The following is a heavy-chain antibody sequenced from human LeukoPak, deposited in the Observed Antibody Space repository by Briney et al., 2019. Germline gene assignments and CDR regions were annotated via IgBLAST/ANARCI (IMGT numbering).Heavy chain of an antibody. D-gene: IGHD6-6*01. V-gene: IGHV1-69*04. CDR2: IIPILGIA. CDR1: GYTFTSYD. J-gene: IGHJ4*02. CDR3: ARVVWYSSSSYPDY. Sequence: SVKVSCKASGYTFTSYDINWVRQATGQGLEWMGRIIPILGIANYAQKFQGRVTITADKSTSTAYMELSSLRSEDTAVYYCARVVWYSSSSYPDYWGQGTLVTVSS.